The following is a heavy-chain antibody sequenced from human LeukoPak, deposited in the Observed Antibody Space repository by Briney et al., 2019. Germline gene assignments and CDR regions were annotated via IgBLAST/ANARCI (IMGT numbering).Heavy chain of an antibody. Sequence: ASVKVSCKASGGTFSSYAISWVRQAPGQGLEWMGRIIPILGIANYAQKFQGRVTITADKSTSTAYMELSSLRSEDTAVYYCARGYCSSTSCYDGTYYFDYWGQGTLVTVSS. V-gene: IGHV1-69*10. CDR3: ARGYCSSTSCYDGTYYFDY. CDR1: GGTFSSYA. D-gene: IGHD2-2*01. CDR2: IIPILGIA. J-gene: IGHJ4*02.